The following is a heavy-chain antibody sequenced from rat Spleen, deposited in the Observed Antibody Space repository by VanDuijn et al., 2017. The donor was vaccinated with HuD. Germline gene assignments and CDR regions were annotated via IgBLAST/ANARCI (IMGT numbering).Heavy chain of an antibody. V-gene: IGHV5S13*01. CDR3: AKDRDYGNDPNWAHNVMDA. J-gene: IGHJ4*01. Sequence: EVQLVESGGDLVQPGRSLKLSCAASGFTFRNYDMAWVRQAPTIGLEWVTSISPSCGATYYRDSVKGRFTVSRDNAKNTLYLQLDSLRSEDTATYYCAKDRDYGNDPNWAHNVMDAWGQGASVTVSS. D-gene: IGHD1-7*01. CDR2: ISPSCGAT. CDR1: GFTFRNYD.